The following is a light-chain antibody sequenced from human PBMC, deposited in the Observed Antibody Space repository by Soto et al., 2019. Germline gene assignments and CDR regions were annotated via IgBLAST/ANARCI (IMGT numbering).Light chain of an antibody. CDR2: DAS. CDR1: QSVSSY. J-gene: IGKJ4*01. V-gene: IGKV3-11*01. CDR3: QQRSNWPQLT. Sequence: IVLTQSPATLSLSPGERATLSCRASQSVSSYLAWYQQKPGQAPRLLIYDASNRATGIPARFCGSGSGTDFTLTISSLEPEDFAVYYCQQRSNWPQLTFGGGTKVDIK.